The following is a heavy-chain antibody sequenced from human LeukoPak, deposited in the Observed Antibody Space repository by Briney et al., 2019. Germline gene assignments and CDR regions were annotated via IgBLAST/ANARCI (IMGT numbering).Heavy chain of an antibody. CDR2: ISSSSSYI. CDR3: VKFSGGWGDF. Sequence: PGGSLRLSCAASGFIFSDYNMNWVRQAPGKGLEWVSSISSSSSYIYSADSVKGRFAISRDNAKNSLYLQMNSLRAEDTAVYYCVKFSGGWGDFWGQGTLVTVSS. CDR1: GFIFSDYN. D-gene: IGHD2-15*01. V-gene: IGHV3-21*01. J-gene: IGHJ4*02.